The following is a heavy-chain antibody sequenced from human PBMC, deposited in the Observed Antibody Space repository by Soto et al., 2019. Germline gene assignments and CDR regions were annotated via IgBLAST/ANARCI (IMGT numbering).Heavy chain of an antibody. J-gene: IGHJ4*02. CDR3: AHGFNWGYYFDY. Sequence: QITLKESGPPLVEPTQTLTLTCTFSGFSLSTSGVGVGWIRQPPGKALEWLALIYWDDDKRYSPSLKSRLTITKDTSKNQAVLTMTSLDPVDTATYYCAHGFNWGYYFDYWGQGTLVTVSS. D-gene: IGHD7-27*01. V-gene: IGHV2-5*02. CDR2: IYWDDDK. CDR1: GFSLSTSGVG.